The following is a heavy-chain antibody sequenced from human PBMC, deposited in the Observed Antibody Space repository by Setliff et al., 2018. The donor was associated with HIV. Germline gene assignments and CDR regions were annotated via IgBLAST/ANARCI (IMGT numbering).Heavy chain of an antibody. CDR1: GFTFSTHS. CDR3: AKVWSGLEY. V-gene: IGHV3-48*01. Sequence: GGSLRLSCVASGFTFSTHSMSWVRQAPGKGLEWISYISFSSSVIYYADSVKGRFTISRDNAKNSLYLQMNSLRADDTAVYYCAKVWSGLEYWGQGTLVTVSS. CDR2: ISFSSSVI. J-gene: IGHJ4*02. D-gene: IGHD3-3*01.